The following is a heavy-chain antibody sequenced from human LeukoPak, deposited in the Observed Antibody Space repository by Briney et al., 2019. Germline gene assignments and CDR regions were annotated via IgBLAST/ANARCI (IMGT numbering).Heavy chain of an antibody. CDR3: AKDIKISIYFGELDGMDV. J-gene: IGHJ6*02. Sequence: GGSLRLSCAASGFTFNNYAVSWVRQAPGKGLEWVSGLSGSGYSTYYADSVKGRFTISRDNSKSTLYLQMNSLRVEDTAMYYCAKDIKISIYFGELDGMDVWGQGTTVTVSS. CDR1: GFTFNNYA. V-gene: IGHV3-23*01. CDR2: LSGSGYST. D-gene: IGHD3-10*01.